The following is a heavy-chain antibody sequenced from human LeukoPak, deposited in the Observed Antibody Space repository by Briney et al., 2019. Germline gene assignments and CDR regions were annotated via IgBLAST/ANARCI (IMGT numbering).Heavy chain of an antibody. CDR2: VYYSGNT. J-gene: IGHJ4*02. D-gene: IGHD7-27*01. Sequence: LETLSLTCTVSGGSISSRSYYWGWIRQPPGKGLEWIGNVYYSGNTYYNPSLKSRVTISVDTSKNQFSLKLNSVTAADTAVYYCAGLKRGESNWGSSYYFDYWGQGTLVTVSS. V-gene: IGHV4-39*01. CDR3: AGLKRGESNWGSSYYFDY. CDR1: GGSISSRSYY.